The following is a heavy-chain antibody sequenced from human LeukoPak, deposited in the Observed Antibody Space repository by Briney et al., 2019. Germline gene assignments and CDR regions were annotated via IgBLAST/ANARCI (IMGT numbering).Heavy chain of an antibody. Sequence: GGSLRLSCAASGFTFSTYWMSWVRQAPGKGLEWVANIKQDGSQKYYVDSVKGRSTISRDNAKNSLFLQMNSLRAEDTAVYYCARAGGSYQVFDYWGQGTLVTVSS. J-gene: IGHJ4*02. D-gene: IGHD1-26*01. CDR3: ARAGGSYQVFDY. CDR1: GFTFSTYW. V-gene: IGHV3-7*01. CDR2: IKQDGSQK.